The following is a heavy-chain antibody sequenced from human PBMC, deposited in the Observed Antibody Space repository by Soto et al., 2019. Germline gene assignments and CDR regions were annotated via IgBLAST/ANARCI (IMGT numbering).Heavy chain of an antibody. CDR2: ISAYNGNT. Sequence: QVQLVQSGAEVKKPGASVKVSCKASGYTFTSYGISWVRQAPGQGLEWMGWISAYNGNTNYAQKLQGRVTMTTDTAXXTXYXXLRSLKSDDTAVYYCARGEVEGATTSGYYYYGMDVWGQGTTVTVSS. J-gene: IGHJ6*02. V-gene: IGHV1-18*01. CDR3: ARGEVEGATTSGYYYYGMDV. D-gene: IGHD1-26*01. CDR1: GYTFTSYG.